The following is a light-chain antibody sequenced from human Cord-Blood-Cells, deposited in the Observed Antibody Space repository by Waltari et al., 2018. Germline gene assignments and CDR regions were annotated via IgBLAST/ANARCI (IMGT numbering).Light chain of an antibody. CDR1: SSDVGGYNY. V-gene: IGLV2-14*03. J-gene: IGLJ3*02. Sequence: QSALTQPASVSGSPGPSITISCTGPSSDVGGYNYVSWYQQHPGKAPKLMIYDDSNRPSGVSNRFSGAKSGNTASLTISGLQAEDEADYYCSSYTSSSTWVFGGGTKLTVL. CDR2: DDS. CDR3: SSYTSSSTWV.